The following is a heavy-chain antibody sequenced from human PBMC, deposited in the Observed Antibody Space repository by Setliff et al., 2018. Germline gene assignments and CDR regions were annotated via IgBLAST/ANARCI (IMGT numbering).Heavy chain of an antibody. CDR3: ARFRTAAAGGGNAFDI. D-gene: IGHD6-13*01. V-gene: IGHV3-74*01. J-gene: IGHJ3*02. CDR2: INSDGSST. Sequence: GSLKISCAASGFTFSSYWMHWVRQAPGKGLVWVSRINSDGSSTSYADSVKGRFTISRDNAKNTLYLQMNSLRAEDTAVYYCARFRTAAAGGGNAFDIWGQGTMVTVSS. CDR1: GFTFSSYW.